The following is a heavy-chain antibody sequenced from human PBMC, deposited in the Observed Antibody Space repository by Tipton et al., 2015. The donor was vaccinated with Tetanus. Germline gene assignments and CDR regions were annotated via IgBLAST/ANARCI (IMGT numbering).Heavy chain of an antibody. V-gene: IGHV3-9*01. J-gene: IGHJ4*02. CDR3: ARDGLTTIQENRIDS. CDR2: ISWNGGTI. CDR1: GFRFDNHA. Sequence: SLRLSCATSGFRFDNHAMHWVRQGPGKALEWVSGISWNGGTITYADSVKGRFTISRDNSKNSVHLQMDNVRPEDTAKYYCARDGLTTIQENRIDSWGPGTLVPVSS. D-gene: IGHD4-11*01.